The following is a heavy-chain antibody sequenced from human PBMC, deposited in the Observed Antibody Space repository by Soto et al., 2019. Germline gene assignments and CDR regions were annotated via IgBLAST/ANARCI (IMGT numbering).Heavy chain of an antibody. CDR3: ARDGAKGYCSGGSCYSDYYYYGMDV. CDR2: IMPLYGSA. D-gene: IGHD2-15*01. J-gene: IGHJ6*02. CDR1: GGTFSNHA. Sequence: QVQLVQSGAEVKKPWSSVKVSCKASGGTFSNHAISWVRHAPGQGLEWMGGIMPLYGSANYAQKFQGRVTITADTSTNTAYMELTSLTSEDTAVYYCARDGAKGYCSGGSCYSDYYYYGMDVWGQGTTVTVSS. V-gene: IGHV1-69*06.